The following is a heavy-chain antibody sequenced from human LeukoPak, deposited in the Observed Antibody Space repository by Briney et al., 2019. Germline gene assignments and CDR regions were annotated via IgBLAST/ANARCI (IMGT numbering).Heavy chain of an antibody. V-gene: IGHV1-18*01. Sequence: GASVKVSCKASDNIFTSYGISWVRQAPGQGPEWMGWISGYNGNTNYAQRFQGRVTMTTDTSTNTAYMELSSLRSEDTALYYCARDGSGWANWFDSWGQGTLVTVSS. D-gene: IGHD6-19*01. J-gene: IGHJ5*01. CDR1: DNIFTSYG. CDR2: ISGYNGNT. CDR3: ARDGSGWANWFDS.